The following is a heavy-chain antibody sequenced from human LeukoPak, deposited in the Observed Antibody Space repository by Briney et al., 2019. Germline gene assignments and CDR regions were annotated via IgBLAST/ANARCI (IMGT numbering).Heavy chain of an antibody. V-gene: IGHV4-38-2*02. CDR1: GYPISSDYY. J-gene: IGHJ5*02. Sequence: SETLSLTCTVSGYPISSDYYWGWVRQPPGKGLEWIATSFHSGSTYYNPSLKSRVTISVDTSNSQFSLNLSSVTAADTAVYYCARGPRQLWSTSRFRFDPWGQGTLVTVSS. CDR2: SFHSGST. CDR3: ARGPRQLWSTSRFRFDP. D-gene: IGHD5-18*01.